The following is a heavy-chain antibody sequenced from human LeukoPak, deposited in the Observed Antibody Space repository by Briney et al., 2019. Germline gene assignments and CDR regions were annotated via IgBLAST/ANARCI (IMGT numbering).Heavy chain of an antibody. J-gene: IGHJ4*02. V-gene: IGHV3-20*04. CDR1: GFTFNDYG. CDR3: AKNPYSSSWYYFDY. Sequence: GGSLRLXCAASGFTFNDYGMRWVRHAPGKGLEWVSGINWNGGSTVYADSVKGRFTISRDNAKNSLYLQMNSLRAEDTALYYCAKNPYSSSWYYFDYWGQGTLVTVSS. D-gene: IGHD6-13*01. CDR2: INWNGGST.